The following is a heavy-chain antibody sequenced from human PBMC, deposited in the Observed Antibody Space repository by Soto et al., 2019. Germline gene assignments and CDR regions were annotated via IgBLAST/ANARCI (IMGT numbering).Heavy chain of an antibody. D-gene: IGHD2-2*01. J-gene: IGHJ6*02. CDR2: ISYDGSNE. CDR3: AKSKYQGSYYGMDV. CDR1: GFTFSSHG. Sequence: GGSLRLSCAASGFTFSSHGMHWVRQAPGKGLEWVAVISYDGSNEYYADSVKGRFTISRVNFKNTLYLQMNSLRAEDTAVYYCAKSKYQGSYYGMDVWSQGTTVTVSS. V-gene: IGHV3-30*18.